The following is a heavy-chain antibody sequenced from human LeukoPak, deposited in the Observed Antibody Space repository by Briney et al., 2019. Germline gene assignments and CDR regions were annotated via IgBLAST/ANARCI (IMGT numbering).Heavy chain of an antibody. J-gene: IGHJ4*02. V-gene: IGHV3-33*06. CDR1: GFTFSSYG. CDR2: IWYDGSNK. CDR3: ANSVNIWSVKGNKHYFDY. Sequence: GRSLRLSCAASGFTFSSYGMHWVRQAPGKGLEWVAVIWYDGSNKYYADSVKGRFTISRDNSKNTLYLQMNSLRAEDTAVYYCANSVNIWSVKGNKHYFDYWGQGTLVTVSS. D-gene: IGHD1/OR15-1a*01.